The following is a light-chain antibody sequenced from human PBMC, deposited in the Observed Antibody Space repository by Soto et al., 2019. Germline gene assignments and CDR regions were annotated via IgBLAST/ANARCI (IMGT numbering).Light chain of an antibody. V-gene: IGLV2-14*03. CDR1: SSDVGGYNY. J-gene: IGLJ1*01. CDR3: CSYTSGSTYV. CDR2: DVS. Sequence: HSLLTQPVSLSGSPGQSITISCTGTSSDVGGYNYVSWYQQHPGKAPKLMIYDVSNRPSGVSNRFSGSKSGNTASLTIFGLQAEDEADYYCCSYTSGSTYVFGTGTKVTVL.